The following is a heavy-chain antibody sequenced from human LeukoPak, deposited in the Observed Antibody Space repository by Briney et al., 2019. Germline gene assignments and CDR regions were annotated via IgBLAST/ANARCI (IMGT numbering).Heavy chain of an antibody. CDR3: ATDLTCSSTTCTDY. CDR1: GGSISSGGYY. J-gene: IGHJ4*02. D-gene: IGHD2-2*01. CDR2: IYYSGST. Sequence: SETLSLTCTVSGGSISSGGYYWSWIRQHPGEGLEWIGYIYYSGSTYYNPPLKSRVSLSVDTSKNQFSLKLSSVTAADTAVYYCATDLTCSSTTCTDYWGQGTLVTVSS. V-gene: IGHV4-31*03.